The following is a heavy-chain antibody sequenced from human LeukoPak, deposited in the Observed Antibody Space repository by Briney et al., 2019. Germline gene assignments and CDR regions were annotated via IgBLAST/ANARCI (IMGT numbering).Heavy chain of an antibody. CDR2: ITNSGNSI. J-gene: IGHJ6*02. CDR1: GFTFSDYY. CDR3: ASYYYYGMDV. V-gene: IGHV3-11*01. Sequence: GGSLRLSCAASGFTFSDYYMSWIRQAPGKGREWVSYITNSGNSIYYADSVKGRFTISRDNTKDSLYLQMNSLRAEDTAVYYCASYYYYGMDVWGQGTTVTVSS.